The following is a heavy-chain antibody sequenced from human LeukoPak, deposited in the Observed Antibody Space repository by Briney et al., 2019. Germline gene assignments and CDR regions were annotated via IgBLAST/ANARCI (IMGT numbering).Heavy chain of an antibody. CDR2: ISWNSGSI. V-gene: IGHV3-9*01. CDR3: AKDVSGSYYYGMDV. J-gene: IGHJ6*02. CDR1: GFTFDDYA. D-gene: IGHD1-26*01. Sequence: SLRLSCAVSGFTFDDYAMHWVRQAPGKGLEWVSGISWNSGSIGYADSVKGRFTISRDNAKNSLYLQMNSLRAGDTALYYCAKDVSGSYYYGMDVWGQGTTVTVSS.